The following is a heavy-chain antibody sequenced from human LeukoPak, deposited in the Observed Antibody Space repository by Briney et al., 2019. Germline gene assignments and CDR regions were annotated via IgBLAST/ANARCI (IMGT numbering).Heavy chain of an antibody. CDR2: IESRTDGGTT. Sequence: KPGGSLRLSCAASGFTFSNAWMSWVRQAPGKGLEWVGRIESRTDGGTTDYAAPVKGRFTISRDDSKNTLYLQMNSLKTEDTAVYYCSTILDYGDYRDAFDIWGQGTMVTFSS. CDR1: GFTFSNAW. J-gene: IGHJ3*02. V-gene: IGHV3-15*04. CDR3: STILDYGDYRDAFDI. D-gene: IGHD4-17*01.